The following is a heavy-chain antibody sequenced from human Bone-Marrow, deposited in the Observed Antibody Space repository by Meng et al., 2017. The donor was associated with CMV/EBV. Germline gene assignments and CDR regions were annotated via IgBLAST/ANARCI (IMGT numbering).Heavy chain of an antibody. CDR2: INPNSGGT. CDR1: GYTFTGYY. D-gene: IGHD3-3*01. Sequence: ASVKVSCKASGYTFTGYYMHWVRQAPGQGLEWMGWINPNSGGTNYAQKFQGRVTMTRDTSISTAYMELSRLRSDDTAVYYCARDGVLRFLEWDNWFDPWGQGTLVTAPQ. V-gene: IGHV1-2*02. CDR3: ARDGVLRFLEWDNWFDP. J-gene: IGHJ5*02.